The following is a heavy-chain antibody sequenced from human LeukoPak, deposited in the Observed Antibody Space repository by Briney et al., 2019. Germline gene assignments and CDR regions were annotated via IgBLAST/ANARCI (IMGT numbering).Heavy chain of an antibody. J-gene: IGHJ4*02. CDR3: ANRLLNSSGWYYFDY. CDR2: IYISGSGST. CDR1: GGSISSYY. Sequence: SETLSLTCTVSGGSISSYYWSWIRQPAGKGLEWIGRIYISGSGSTNYNPSLKSRVTMSVDTSKNQFSLKLSSVTAADTAVYYCANRLLNSSGWYYFDYWGQGTLVTVSS. V-gene: IGHV4-4*07. D-gene: IGHD6-19*01.